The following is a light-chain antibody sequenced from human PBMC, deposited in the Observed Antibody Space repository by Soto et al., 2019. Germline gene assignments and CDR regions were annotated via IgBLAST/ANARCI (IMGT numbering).Light chain of an antibody. Sequence: QSALTQPPSASGPLGHRVTISCSESRLRMGGKTVNWYQHHPGIARKLPIYSNNHQPSGVPGRFSASKAGASASLAISGLQSEDEGDYYCAAWDASLGGFYVFGSGTKVTVL. J-gene: IGLJ1*01. V-gene: IGLV1-44*01. CDR1: RLRMGGKT. CDR2: SNN. CDR3: AAWDASLGGFYV.